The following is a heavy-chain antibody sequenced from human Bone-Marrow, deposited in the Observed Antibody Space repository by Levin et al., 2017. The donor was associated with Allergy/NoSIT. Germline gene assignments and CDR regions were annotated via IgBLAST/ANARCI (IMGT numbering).Heavy chain of an antibody. D-gene: IGHD3-3*01. CDR1: GGSFSGYY. Sequence: SSETLSLTCAVYGGSFSGYYWSWIRQPPGKGLEWIGEINHSGSTNYNPSLKSRVTISVDTSKNQFSLKLSSVTAADTAVYYCARGKPSITYDFWSGYSQPPTGYDYYMDGWGKGTTVTVSS. CDR2: INHSGST. CDR3: ARGKPSITYDFWSGYSQPPTGYDYYMDG. V-gene: IGHV4-34*01. J-gene: IGHJ6*03.